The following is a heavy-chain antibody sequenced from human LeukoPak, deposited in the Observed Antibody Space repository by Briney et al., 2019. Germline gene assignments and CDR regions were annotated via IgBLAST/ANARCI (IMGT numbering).Heavy chain of an antibody. V-gene: IGHV4-34*01. Sequence: SETLSLTCAVYGETFTGYYWNWIRLTPGKGLEWIGEINHTGITNYNPSLKSRVTMSVDASKNQFSLNLSSVTAADTAVYYCARDGLRRRVMIAFGGGGQFDYWGQGTLVIVSS. CDR2: INHTGIT. CDR3: ARDGLRRRVMIAFGGGGQFDY. D-gene: IGHD3-16*01. J-gene: IGHJ4*02. CDR1: GETFTGYY.